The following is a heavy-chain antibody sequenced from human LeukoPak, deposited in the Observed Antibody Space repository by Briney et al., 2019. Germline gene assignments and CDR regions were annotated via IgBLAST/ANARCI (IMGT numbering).Heavy chain of an antibody. D-gene: IGHD6-13*01. CDR3: AKAGEQQLVKGRYFDY. Sequence: PGGSLRLSCAASGFTVSSNYMSWVRQAPGKGLEWVSAISGSGGSTYYADSVKGRFTISRDNSKNTLYLQMNSLRAEDTAVYYCAKAGEQQLVKGRYFDYWGQGTLVTVSS. J-gene: IGHJ4*02. V-gene: IGHV3-23*01. CDR1: GFTVSSNY. CDR2: ISGSGGST.